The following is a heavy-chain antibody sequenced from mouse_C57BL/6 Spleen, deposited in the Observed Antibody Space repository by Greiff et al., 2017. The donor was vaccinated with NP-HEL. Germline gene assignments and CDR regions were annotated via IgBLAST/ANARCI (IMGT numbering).Heavy chain of an antibody. D-gene: IGHD1-1*01. CDR3: ARDPTTVVAFDY. V-gene: IGHV3-6*01. J-gene: IGHJ2*01. Sequence: EVKLVESGPGLVKPSQSLSLTCSVTGYSITSGYYWNWIRQFPGNKLEWMGYISYDGSNNYNPSLKNRISITRDISKNQFFLKLNSVTTEDTATYYCARDPTTVVAFDYWGQGTTLTVSS. CDR1: GYSITSGYY. CDR2: ISYDGSN.